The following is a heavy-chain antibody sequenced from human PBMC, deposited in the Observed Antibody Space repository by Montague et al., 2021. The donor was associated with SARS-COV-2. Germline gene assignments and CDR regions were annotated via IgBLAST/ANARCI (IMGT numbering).Heavy chain of an antibody. CDR3: ARAVVGAKTATIES. Sequence: SETLSLTCTVSGGSIESGNWWSWVRQTPGKGLEWIGEILHTESTXXNPSLESRVIISVDTSKTQISLKLSSVSAADTALYYCARAVVGAKTATIESWGQGTLVTVSS. D-gene: IGHD2-15*01. J-gene: IGHJ4*02. CDR2: ILHTEST. CDR1: GGSIESGNW. V-gene: IGHV4-4*02.